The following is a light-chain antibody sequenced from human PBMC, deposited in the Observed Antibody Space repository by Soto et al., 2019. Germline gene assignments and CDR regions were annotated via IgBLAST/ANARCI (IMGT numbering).Light chain of an antibody. Sequence: EIVLTQSPGTLSLSPGERATISCRASQGVASRYFAWYQQKHGQAHWLLIYASSTRATDSPDRFSCSGLGTDFTLTLSSLEPEDFAVYYCQQYGSSPIAFGQGTRLEI. CDR3: QQYGSSPIA. J-gene: IGKJ5*01. CDR2: ASS. CDR1: QGVASRY. V-gene: IGKV3-20*01.